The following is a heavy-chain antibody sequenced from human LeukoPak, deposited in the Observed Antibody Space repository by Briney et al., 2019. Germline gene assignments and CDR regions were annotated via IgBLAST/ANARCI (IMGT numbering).Heavy chain of an antibody. V-gene: IGHV3-21*01. D-gene: IGHD6-13*01. J-gene: IGHJ4*02. CDR3: VRADRSSWYSRLDY. CDR2: ISSSSTYI. CDR1: GFTFSSYG. Sequence: GVSLRLSCAASGFTFSSYGMSWVRRAPGGGGEGVSSISSSSTYIYYADSVKGRFTISRDNAKNSLYLQMNSLRAEDTAVYYCVRADRSSWYSRLDYWGQGTLVTVSS.